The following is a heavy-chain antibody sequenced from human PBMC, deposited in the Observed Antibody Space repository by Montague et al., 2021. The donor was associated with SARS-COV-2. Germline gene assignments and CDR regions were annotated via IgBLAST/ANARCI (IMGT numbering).Heavy chain of an antibody. D-gene: IGHD1-1*01. CDR2: INYNGRT. J-gene: IGHJ4*02. Sequence: SETLSFTCTVSGDPISSSSYYWGWIRQSPGRGLEWIGSINYNGRTYYNPSLKSRVTISVDAPKDQFSLQLDSMTAADTAVYCCAGQVGHGFAVSGFESYFDYWGQGTLVSVSS. CDR3: AGQVGHGFAVSGFESYFDY. V-gene: IGHV4-39*01. CDR1: GDPISSSSYY.